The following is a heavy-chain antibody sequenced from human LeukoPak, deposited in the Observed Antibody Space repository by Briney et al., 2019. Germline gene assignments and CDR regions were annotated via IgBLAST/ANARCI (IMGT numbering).Heavy chain of an antibody. CDR2: ISGSGGST. J-gene: IGHJ4*02. Sequence: GGSLRLSCAASEFTFDDYGMSWVHQAPGKGLEWVSAISGSGGSTYYADSVKGRFTISRDNSKNTLYLQMNSLRAEDTAVYYCAKGKDIVVVPAAYFDYWGQGTLVTVSS. CDR3: AKGKDIVVVPAAYFDY. CDR1: EFTFDDYG. V-gene: IGHV3-23*01. D-gene: IGHD2-2*01.